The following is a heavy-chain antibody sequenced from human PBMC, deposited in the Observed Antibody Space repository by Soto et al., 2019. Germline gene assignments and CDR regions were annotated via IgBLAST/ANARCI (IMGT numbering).Heavy chain of an antibody. D-gene: IGHD3-10*01. J-gene: IGHJ4*02. V-gene: IGHV4-61*01. CDR1: GGSVSSGSYY. Sequence: PSETLSLTCTVSGGSVSSGSYYWSWIRQPPGKGLEWIGYIYYSGSTNYNPSLKSRVTISVDTSKNQFSLKLSSVTAADTAVYYCERDPGLSSFDYWGQGTLVTVSS. CDR2: IYYSGST. CDR3: ERDPGLSSFDY.